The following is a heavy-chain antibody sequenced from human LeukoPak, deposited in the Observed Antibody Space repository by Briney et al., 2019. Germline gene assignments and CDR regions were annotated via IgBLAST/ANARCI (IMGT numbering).Heavy chain of an antibody. J-gene: IGHJ4*02. CDR2: ISGSGGST. CDR3: AKDPYRGVQGPPLTGTRTYYFDY. Sequence: GGSLRLSCAASGFTFSSYAMSWVRQAPGKWLEWVSAISGSGGSTYYADSVKGRFTISRDNSKNTLYLQMNSLRAEDTAVYYCAKDPYRGVQGPPLTGTRTYYFDYWGQGTLVTVSS. CDR1: GFTFSSYA. D-gene: IGHD1-7*01. V-gene: IGHV3-23*01.